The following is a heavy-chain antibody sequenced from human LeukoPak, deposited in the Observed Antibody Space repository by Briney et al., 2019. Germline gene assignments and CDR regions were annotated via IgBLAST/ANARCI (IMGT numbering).Heavy chain of an antibody. CDR3: AGKKHTNFDY. D-gene: IGHD3-16*01. CDR2: ISAYNGNT. Sequence: ASAKVSCKASGYTFTSYYMHWVRQAPGQGLEWMGWISAYNGNTNYAQKLQGRVTMTTDTSTSTAYMELRILRSDDTAVYYCAGKKHTNFDYWGQGTLVTVSS. J-gene: IGHJ4*02. V-gene: IGHV1-18*04. CDR1: GYTFTSYY.